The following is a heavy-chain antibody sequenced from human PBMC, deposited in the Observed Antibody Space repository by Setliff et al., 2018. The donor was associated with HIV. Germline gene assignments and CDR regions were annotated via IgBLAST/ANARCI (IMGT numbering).Heavy chain of an antibody. V-gene: IGHV4-39*07. CDR1: GGSISNSRYY. J-gene: IGHJ4*02. Sequence: PSETLSLTCTVSGGSISNSRYYWSWIRQPPGKGLEWIGSIYYSGSTYYNPSLKNRVTMSIDRSKKQFSLNLSSVTAADTALYFCVREGAGSGSYYLDFWGQGILVTVSS. D-gene: IGHD3-10*01. CDR2: IYYSGST. CDR3: VREGAGSGSYYLDF.